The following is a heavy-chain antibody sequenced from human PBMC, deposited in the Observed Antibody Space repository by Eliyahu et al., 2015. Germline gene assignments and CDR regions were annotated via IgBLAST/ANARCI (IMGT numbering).Heavy chain of an antibody. CDR1: GFTFSSYT. CDR2: ISSSSSYI. V-gene: IGHV3-21*01. J-gene: IGHJ4*02. CDR3: ARSLGADFDY. Sequence: EVQLVESGGDLVKPGGSXRLSCAASGFTFSSYTMNWVRQAPGKGLEWVSSISSSSSYIYYADSLKGRFTISRDNAKNSLYLQMNTLRVEDTATYYCARSLGADFDYWGQGTLVTVSS.